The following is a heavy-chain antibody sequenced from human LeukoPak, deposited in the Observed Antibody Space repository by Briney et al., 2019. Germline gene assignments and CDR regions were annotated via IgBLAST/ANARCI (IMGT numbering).Heavy chain of an antibody. V-gene: IGHV3-48*03. CDR1: GFTFSSYE. Sequence: PGGSLRLSCAASGFTFSSYEMNWVRQAPGKGLEWVSKISNSGTTIYYADSVKGRFTISRDNSKNTLYLQMNSLRAEDTAVYYCAKGGVVHAFDIWGQGTMVTVSS. CDR3: AKGGVVHAFDI. CDR2: ISNSGTTI. D-gene: IGHD2-15*01. J-gene: IGHJ3*02.